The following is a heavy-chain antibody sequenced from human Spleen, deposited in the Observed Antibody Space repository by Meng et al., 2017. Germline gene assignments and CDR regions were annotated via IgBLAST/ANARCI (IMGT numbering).Heavy chain of an antibody. V-gene: IGHV4-34*01. CDR2: INHSGST. CDR1: GGSFSGYY. CDR3: ANRYYYDSSGYYLY. Sequence: SETLSLTCAVYGGSFSGYYWSWIRQPPGKGLEWIGEINHSGSTNYNPSLKSRVTISVDTSKNQFSLKLSSVTAADTAVYYCANRYYYDSSGYYLYWGHGTLVTVSS. D-gene: IGHD3-22*01. J-gene: IGHJ4*01.